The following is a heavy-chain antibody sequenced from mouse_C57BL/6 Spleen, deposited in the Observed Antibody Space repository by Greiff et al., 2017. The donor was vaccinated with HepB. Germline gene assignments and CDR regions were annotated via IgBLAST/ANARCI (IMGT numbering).Heavy chain of an antibody. CDR2: IDPSDSYT. D-gene: IGHD1-1*01. CDR1: GYTFTSYW. J-gene: IGHJ2*01. CDR3: ARDGSNYFDY. Sequence: QVQLQQPGAELVMPGASVKLSCKASGYTFTSYWMHWVKQRPGQGLEWIGEIDPSDSYTNYNQKFKGKSTLTVDKSSSTAYMQLSSLTSEDSAVYYCARDGSNYFDYWGQGTTLTVPS. V-gene: IGHV1-69*01.